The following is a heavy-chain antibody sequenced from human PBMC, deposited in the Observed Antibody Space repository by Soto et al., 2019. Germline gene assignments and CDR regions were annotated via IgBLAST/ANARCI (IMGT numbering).Heavy chain of an antibody. D-gene: IGHD2-2*01. CDR3: AKDTSSSPYYMDV. V-gene: IGHV3-23*01. CDR1: GFTFSNFA. CDR2: ITGSTGTT. J-gene: IGHJ6*03. Sequence: PPGSLRLSCAASGFTFSNFAMSWVRHAPGRGLEWVSEITGSTGTTYYADSVGGRFIISRDNSQNTLHLQMNSLRPEDTAVYYCAKDTSSSPYYMDVWGKGTTVTVSS.